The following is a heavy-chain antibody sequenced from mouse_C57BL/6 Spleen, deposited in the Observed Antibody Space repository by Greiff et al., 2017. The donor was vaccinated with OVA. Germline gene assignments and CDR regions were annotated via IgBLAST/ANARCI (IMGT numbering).Heavy chain of an antibody. D-gene: IGHD2-4*01. Sequence: VQLQQSGAELVRPGTSVKVSCKASGYAFTNYLIEWVKQRPGQGLEWIGVINPGSGGTNYNEKFKGKATLTADKSSSTAYMQLSSLTSEDSAVYICARGDYDGSPYAMDYWGQGTSVTVSS. CDR1: GYAFTNYL. CDR2: INPGSGGT. J-gene: IGHJ4*01. V-gene: IGHV1-54*01. CDR3: ARGDYDGSPYAMDY.